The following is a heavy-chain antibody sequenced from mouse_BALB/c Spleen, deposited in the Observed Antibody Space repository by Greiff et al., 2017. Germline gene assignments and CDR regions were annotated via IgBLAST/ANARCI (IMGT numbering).Heavy chain of an antibody. Sequence: EVMLVESGGGLVKPGGSLKLSCAASGFTFSSYTMSWVRQTPEKRLEWVATISSGGSYTYYPDSVKGRFTISRDNAKNTLYLQMSSLKSEDTAMYYCTRDDYDGTPFAYWGQGTLVTVSA. CDR1: GFTFSSYT. CDR2: ISSGGSYT. D-gene: IGHD2-4*01. J-gene: IGHJ3*01. CDR3: TRDDYDGTPFAY. V-gene: IGHV5-6-4*01.